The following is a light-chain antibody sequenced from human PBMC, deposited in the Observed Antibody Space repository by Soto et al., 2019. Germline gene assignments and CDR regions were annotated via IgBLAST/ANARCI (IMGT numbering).Light chain of an antibody. J-gene: IGLJ2*01. CDR2: END. CDR1: SSIIGSKS. V-gene: IGLV1-51*02. CDR3: GTWDNSLSAGV. Sequence: QSVLTQPPSVSAAPGQKVTISCSGSSSIIGSKSVSWYQQLPGTAPKLLIYENDKRPSGIPDRFSGSKSGTSATLGITGLQTGDEADYYCGTWDNSLSAGVFGGGTKLTVL.